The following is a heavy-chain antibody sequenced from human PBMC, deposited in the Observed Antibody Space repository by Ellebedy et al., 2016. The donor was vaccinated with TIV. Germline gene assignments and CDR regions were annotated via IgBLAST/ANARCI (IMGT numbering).Heavy chain of an antibody. V-gene: IGHV3-30*03. CDR1: GFTFGGFG. CDR2: VSFDGSKK. CDR3: AREDGDYPVDAFDV. J-gene: IGHJ3*01. D-gene: IGHD4-17*01. Sequence: GGSLRLSXAGSGFTFGGFGIHWVRQAPGKGLEWVAVVSFDGSKKYYSDSVKGRFTIARDNSKNILHLHMDTLRTEDTAVYYCAREDGDYPVDAFDVWGQGTMVTVSS.